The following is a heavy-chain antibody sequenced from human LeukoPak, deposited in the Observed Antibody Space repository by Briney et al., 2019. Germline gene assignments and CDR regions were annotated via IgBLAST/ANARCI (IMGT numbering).Heavy chain of an antibody. CDR3: ASCSGGSCLVFDY. D-gene: IGHD2-15*01. CDR2: IYYSGST. CDR1: GGSISSYY. J-gene: IGHJ4*02. V-gene: IGHV4-59*01. Sequence: PSETLSLTCTVSGGSISSYYWSWIRQPPGKGLEWIGYIYYSGSTNYDPSLKSRVTISVDTSKNQFSLKLSSVTAADTAVYYCASCSGGSCLVFDYWGQGTLVTVSS.